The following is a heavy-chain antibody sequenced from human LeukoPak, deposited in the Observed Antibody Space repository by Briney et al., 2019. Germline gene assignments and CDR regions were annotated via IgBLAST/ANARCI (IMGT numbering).Heavy chain of an antibody. J-gene: IGHJ4*02. Sequence: QPGGSLRLSCAASGFTFSSDDMNWVRQAPGKGLEWVSYISRSASTRHYADSVKGRFTISRDNAKNSLYLEMTSLRAEDTAVYYCARAGRVAGTSFDNRGQGTLVTVSS. CDR3: ARAGRVAGTSFDN. CDR1: GFTFSSDD. CDR2: ISRSASTR. D-gene: IGHD6-19*01. V-gene: IGHV3-48*03.